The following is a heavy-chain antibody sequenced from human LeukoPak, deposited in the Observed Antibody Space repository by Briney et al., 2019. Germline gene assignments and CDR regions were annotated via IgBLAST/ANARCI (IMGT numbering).Heavy chain of an antibody. CDR2: ISAYNGNT. Sequence: ASVKVSCKASGYSFTNYGISWVRQAPGQGLEWMGWISAYNGNTNYAQKLQGRVTMTTETSTSTAYMELRSLRSDDTAVYYCARRISSGYYYYYYYMDVWGKGTTVTISS. D-gene: IGHD3-22*01. V-gene: IGHV1-18*01. J-gene: IGHJ6*03. CDR1: GYSFTNYG. CDR3: ARRISSGYYYYYYYMDV.